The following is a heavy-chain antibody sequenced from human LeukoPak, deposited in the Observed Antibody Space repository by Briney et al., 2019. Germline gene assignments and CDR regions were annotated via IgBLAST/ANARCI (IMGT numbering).Heavy chain of an antibody. J-gene: IGHJ4*02. Sequence: GGSLRLSCAASGFTFSSYAMHWVRQAPGKGLEWVAVISYDGSNKYYADSVKGRFTISRDNSKNTLYLQMNSLRAEDTAVYYCAKEISYYGSGSFDYWGQGTLVTVSS. V-gene: IGHV3-30*04. D-gene: IGHD3-10*01. CDR1: GFTFSSYA. CDR2: ISYDGSNK. CDR3: AKEISYYGSGSFDY.